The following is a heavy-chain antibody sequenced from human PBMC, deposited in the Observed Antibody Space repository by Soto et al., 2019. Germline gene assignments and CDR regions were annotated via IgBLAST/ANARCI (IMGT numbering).Heavy chain of an antibody. J-gene: IGHJ5*02. CDR3: ARGPLPVYSADFP. V-gene: IGHV1-3*01. CDR1: GYTFTSYA. CDR2: INGGNGDT. Sequence: AASVKVSCKASGYTFTSYAINWVRQAPGQRLEWMGWINGGNGDTKYSQRFQDRVTITRDTSANTVYMELSSLTSEDTAIYYCARGPLPVYSADFPWGRGTPVTVST. D-gene: IGHD5-18*01.